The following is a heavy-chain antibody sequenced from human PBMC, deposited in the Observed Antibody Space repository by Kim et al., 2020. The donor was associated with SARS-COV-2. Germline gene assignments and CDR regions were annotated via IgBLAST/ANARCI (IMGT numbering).Heavy chain of an antibody. J-gene: IGHJ4*02. CDR1: GYTFTSYA. V-gene: IGHV1-3*01. D-gene: IGHD2-2*01. CDR3: AKGGPCTSCYYFDY. CDR2: INAGNGNT. Sequence: ASVKVSCKASGYTFTSYAMHLVRQAPGQRLEWMGWINAGNGNTKYSQKFQGRVTITRDTSASTAYMELSSLRSEDTAVYYCAKGGPCTSCYYFDYWGQGTLVTVSS.